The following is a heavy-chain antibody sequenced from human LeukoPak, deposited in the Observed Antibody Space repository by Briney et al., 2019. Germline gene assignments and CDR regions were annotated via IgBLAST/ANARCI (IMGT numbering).Heavy chain of an antibody. CDR3: ARSSFIAAAGDLLDY. Sequence: PGGSLRLSCAASGFTFSSYGMHWVRQAPGKGLEWVAVIWYDGSNKYYADSVKGRFTISRDNSKNTLYLQMNSLRAEDTAVYYCARSSFIAAAGDLLDYWGQGTLVTVSS. CDR2: IWYDGSNK. D-gene: IGHD6-13*01. V-gene: IGHV3-33*01. CDR1: GFTFSSYG. J-gene: IGHJ4*02.